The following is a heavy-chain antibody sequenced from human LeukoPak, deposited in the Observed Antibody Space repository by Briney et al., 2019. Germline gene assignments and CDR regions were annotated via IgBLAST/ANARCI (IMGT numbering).Heavy chain of an antibody. CDR1: GGSISSGGYY. CDR3: ARGPLDSGYTYFDY. D-gene: IGHD5-12*01. J-gene: IGHJ4*02. Sequence: SQTLSLTCTVSGGSISSGGYYWSWIRQHPGKGLEWIGYIYYSGSTYYNPSLKSRVTISVDTSKNQFSLKLSSVTAADTAVYYCARGPLDSGYTYFDYWGQGTLVSVAS. V-gene: IGHV4-31*03. CDR2: IYYSGST.